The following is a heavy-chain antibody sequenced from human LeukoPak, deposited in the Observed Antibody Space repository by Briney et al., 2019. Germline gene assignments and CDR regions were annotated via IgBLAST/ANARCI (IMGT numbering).Heavy chain of an antibody. Sequence: PGGSLRLSCAASGFTFSSYEMNWVRQAPGKGLEWVSYISSSGSTIYYADSVKGRFTISRDNAKNSLYLQMNSLRAEDTAVYYCARSAGSSSWYEGYYFDYWGQGTLVTVSS. CDR1: GFTFSSYE. J-gene: IGHJ4*02. V-gene: IGHV3-48*03. CDR3: ARSAGSSSWYEGYYFDY. CDR2: ISSSGSTI. D-gene: IGHD6-13*01.